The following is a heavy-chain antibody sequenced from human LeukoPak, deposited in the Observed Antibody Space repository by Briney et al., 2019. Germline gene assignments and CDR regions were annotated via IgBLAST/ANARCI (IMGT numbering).Heavy chain of an antibody. Sequence: GGSLRLSCVVSGFTFRDYWMHWVRQAPGKGLVWVSRVKSDGSDTIYAPSVKGRFTAFRDNRRDTLYLQMNSLRVDDTAIYDCARDGGDGTGGAFDIWGPGTAVTVSS. V-gene: IGHV3-74*01. CDR1: GFTFRDYW. CDR2: VKSDGSDT. J-gene: IGHJ3*02. CDR3: ARDGGDGTGGAFDI. D-gene: IGHD3-16*01.